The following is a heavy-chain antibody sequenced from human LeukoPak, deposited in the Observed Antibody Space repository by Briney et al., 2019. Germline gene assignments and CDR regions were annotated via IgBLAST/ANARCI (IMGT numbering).Heavy chain of an antibody. V-gene: IGHV1-18*01. CDR2: ISAYNGNT. J-gene: IGHJ4*02. Sequence: GASVTVSCKASGYSFTSYGISWVRQAPGQGLEWMGWISAYNGNTNYAQRPQGRVTMTTDTSTSTAYMELRSLTSDDTAVYYCARVPSGGPFDYWGQGTLVTVSS. CDR1: GYSFTSYG. CDR3: ARVPSGGPFDY. D-gene: IGHD2-15*01.